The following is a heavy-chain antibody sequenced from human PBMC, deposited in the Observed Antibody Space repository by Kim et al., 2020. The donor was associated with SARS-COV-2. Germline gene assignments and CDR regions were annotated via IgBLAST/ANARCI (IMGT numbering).Heavy chain of an antibody. Sequence: ASVKVSCKASGYTFTSYAMHWVRQAPGQRLEWMGWINAGNGNTKYSQKFQGRVTITRDTSASTAYMELSSLRSEDTAVYYCASSPDSLIHYYYGMDVWGQGTTVTDSS. J-gene: IGHJ6*02. CDR2: INAGNGNT. V-gene: IGHV1-3*01. CDR1: GYTFTSYA. D-gene: IGHD2-15*01. CDR3: ASSPDSLIHYYYGMDV.